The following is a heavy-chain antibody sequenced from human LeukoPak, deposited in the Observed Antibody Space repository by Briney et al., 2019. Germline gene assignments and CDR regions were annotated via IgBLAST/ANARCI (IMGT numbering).Heavy chain of an antibody. CDR2: IYYSGST. D-gene: IGHD3-10*01. CDR3: ARSSYYYAADAFDI. Sequence: PSETLSLTCTVSGGSISSYYWSWIRQPAGKGLEWIGYIYYSGSTNYNPSLKSRVTISLDTSKTQFSLKLSSVTAADTAVYYCARSSYYYAADAFDIWGQGTMVTVSS. CDR1: GGSISSYY. V-gene: IGHV4-59*01. J-gene: IGHJ3*02.